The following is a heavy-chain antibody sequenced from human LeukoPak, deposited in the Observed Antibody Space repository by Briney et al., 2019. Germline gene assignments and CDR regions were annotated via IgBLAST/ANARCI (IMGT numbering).Heavy chain of an antibody. CDR2: ISGSGGST. J-gene: IGHJ3*02. V-gene: IGHV3-23*01. CDR3: ARVRPKVLLWFGESSTGAFDI. Sequence: PGGSLRLSCAASGFTFSSYAMSWVRQAPGKGLEWVSAISGSGGSTYYADSVKGRFTISRDNSKNSLYLQMNSLRAKDTAVYYCARVRPKVLLWFGESSTGAFDIWGQGTMVTVSS. D-gene: IGHD3-10*01. CDR1: GFTFSSYA.